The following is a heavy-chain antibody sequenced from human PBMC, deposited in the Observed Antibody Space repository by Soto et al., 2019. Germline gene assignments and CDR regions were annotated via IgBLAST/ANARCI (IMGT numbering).Heavy chain of an antibody. CDR1: GGSISSYY. D-gene: IGHD3-3*01. CDR2: IYYSGST. J-gene: IGHJ3*02. CDR3: ARSGTLYYDFWSGYYSGAFDI. V-gene: IGHV4-59*01. Sequence: SETLSITCTVSGGSISSYYWSWIRQPPGKGLEWIGYIYYSGSTNYNPSLKSRVTISVDTSKNQFSLKLSSVTAADTAVYYCARSGTLYYDFWSGYYSGAFDIWGQGTMVTVSS.